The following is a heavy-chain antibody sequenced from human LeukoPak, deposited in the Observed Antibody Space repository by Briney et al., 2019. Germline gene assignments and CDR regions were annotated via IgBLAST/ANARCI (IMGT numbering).Heavy chain of an antibody. J-gene: IGHJ4*02. CDR2: INTNTGNP. CDR1: GYTFTSYY. CDR3: ARDQDRWFGELSFGDY. D-gene: IGHD3-10*01. Sequence: GASVKVSCKASGYTFTSYYMHWVRQAPGQGLEWMGWINTNTGNPTYAQGFTGRFVFSLDTSVSTAYLQISSLKAEDTAVYHCARDQDRWFGELSFGDYWGQGTLVTVSS. V-gene: IGHV7-4-1*02.